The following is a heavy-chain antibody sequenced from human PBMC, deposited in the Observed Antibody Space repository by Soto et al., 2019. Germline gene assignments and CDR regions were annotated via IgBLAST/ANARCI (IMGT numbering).Heavy chain of an antibody. D-gene: IGHD3-9*01. Sequence: EVQLLESGGGLVQPGGSLRLSCAASGFTFSSYAMSWVRQAPGKGLEWVSAISGSGGSTYYADSVKGRFTISRDNSKNTLYLQMNSLIAEDTAVYYCAKDRVLRYFDWLLDFDYWGQGTLVTVSS. CDR3: AKDRVLRYFDWLLDFDY. V-gene: IGHV3-23*01. J-gene: IGHJ4*02. CDR1: GFTFSSYA. CDR2: ISGSGGST.